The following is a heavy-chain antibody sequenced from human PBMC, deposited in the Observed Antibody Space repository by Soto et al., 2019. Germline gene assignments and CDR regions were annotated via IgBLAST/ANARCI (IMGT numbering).Heavy chain of an antibody. J-gene: IGHJ4*02. CDR2: SRNKANSYTT. CDR1: GFTFSDHY. Sequence: GGSLRLSCAASGFTFSDHYMDWVRQAPGQGLEWVGRSRNKANSYTTEYAASVKGRFTISRDDSKNSLYPQMNSLRTEDTAVYYCVRVELPDIWGSHLWYYWGQGTLVTVSS. V-gene: IGHV3-72*01. D-gene: IGHD3-16*01. CDR3: VRVELPDIWGSHLWYY.